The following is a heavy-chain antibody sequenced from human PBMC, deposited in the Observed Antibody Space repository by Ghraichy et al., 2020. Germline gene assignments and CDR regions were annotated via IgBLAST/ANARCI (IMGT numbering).Heavy chain of an antibody. CDR2: IYYSGST. CDR1: GGSISSYY. CDR3: ARQVSGSYDY. V-gene: IGHV4-59*08. Sequence: SETLSLTCTFSGGSISSYYLSWIRQPPGKGLEWIGYIYYSGSTNYNPSLKSLVTISVDTSKNQFSLKLSSVTAADTAVYYCARQVSGSYDYWGQGTLVTVSS. D-gene: IGHD1-26*01. J-gene: IGHJ4*02.